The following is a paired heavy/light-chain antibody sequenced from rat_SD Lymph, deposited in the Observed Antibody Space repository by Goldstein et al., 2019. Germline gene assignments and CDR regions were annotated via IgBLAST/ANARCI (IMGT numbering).Heavy chain of an antibody. J-gene: IGHJ2*01. Sequence: EVQVLESGGGLVQPGNSLKLSCATSGFTFSTAWMYWYRQFPEKRLEWLARIKAKSNNYATDYTESVKGRFTISRDDSKSSIYLQMNNLKEEDTAIYYCALTTKGYFDYWGQGVMVTVSS. CDR2: IKAKSNNYAT. CDR3: ALTTKGYFDY. CDR1: GFTFSTAW. V-gene: IGHV6-6*01. D-gene: IGHD1-10*01.
Light chain of an antibody. Sequence: DTVMTQSPASMSTSVGERVTVNCKASQSVGTVVAWFQQKPGQSPKRLIYLATNRHTGVPDRFTGSGFGRDFILTISNVEAEDLAVYYCLQYDSIPWTFGGGTKLELK. CDR3: LQYDSIPWT. J-gene: IGKJ1*01. CDR1: QSVGTV. CDR2: LAT. V-gene: IGKV6S9*01.